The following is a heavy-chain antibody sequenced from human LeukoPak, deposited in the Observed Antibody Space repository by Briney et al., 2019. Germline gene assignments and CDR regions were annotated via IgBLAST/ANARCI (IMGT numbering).Heavy chain of an antibody. V-gene: IGHV4-30-4*01. J-gene: IGHJ4*02. CDR1: GGSISSGDYY. D-gene: IGHD3-9*01. CDR3: ARVLYYDILTGYCGGYFDY. Sequence: SETLSLTCTVSGGSISSGDYYWSWLRQPPGKGLEWIGYIYYSGSTYYNPSLKSRVTISVDTSKNQFSLKLSSVTAADTAVYYCARVLYYDILTGYCGGYFDYWGQGTLVTVSS. CDR2: IYYSGST.